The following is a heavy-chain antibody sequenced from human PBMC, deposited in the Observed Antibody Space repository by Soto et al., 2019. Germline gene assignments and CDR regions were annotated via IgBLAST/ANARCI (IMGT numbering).Heavy chain of an antibody. D-gene: IGHD2-15*01. CDR3: AKEVAATHYFDY. CDR1: GFTFSIYA. Sequence: EVQLLESGGGLVQPGGSLRLSCEASGFTFSIYAMSWGRKAPGKGLEWVSAISGSGGSTYYADSVKGRFTISRDNAKNTLNLQMHSLISEDTAVYYCAKEVAATHYFDYWGQGTLVTVSS. V-gene: IGHV3-23*01. J-gene: IGHJ4*02. CDR2: ISGSGGST.